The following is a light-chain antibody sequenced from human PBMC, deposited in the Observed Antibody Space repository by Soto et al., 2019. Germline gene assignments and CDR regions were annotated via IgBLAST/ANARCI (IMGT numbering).Light chain of an antibody. Sequence: EVVLTQSPATLSLSPGERAILSCRASQSVEKYLVWYQQKPGQAPRLLIYDTSNRATGIPARFSGSGSETDFTLTISSLEPEDFAVYYRQQRKHWPPLTFGGGTKVELK. CDR3: QQRKHWPPLT. J-gene: IGKJ4*01. V-gene: IGKV3-11*01. CDR1: QSVEKY. CDR2: DTS.